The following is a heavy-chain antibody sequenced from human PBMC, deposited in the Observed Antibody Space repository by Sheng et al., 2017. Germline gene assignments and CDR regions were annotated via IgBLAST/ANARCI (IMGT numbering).Heavy chain of an antibody. V-gene: IGHV3-73*02. Sequence: EVQLVESGGGLVQPGGSLKLSCAASGFTFSGSAMHWVRQASGKGLEWVGRIRSKANSYATAYAASVKGRFTISRDDSKNTAYLQMNSLKTEDTAVYYCTRVGYDSSGYIDYWGQGTLVTVSS. CDR2: IRSKANSYAT. D-gene: IGHD3-22*01. CDR3: TRVGYDSSGYIDY. J-gene: IGHJ4*02. CDR1: GFTFSGSA.